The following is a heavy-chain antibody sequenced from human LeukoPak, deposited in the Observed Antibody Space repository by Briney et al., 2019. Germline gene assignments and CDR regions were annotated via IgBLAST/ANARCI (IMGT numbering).Heavy chain of an antibody. D-gene: IGHD2-15*01. Sequence: SETLSLTCAVYGGSFSGYYWSWIRQPPGKGLEWIGEVNHSGSTNYNPSLKSRVTISVDTSKNQFSLKLSSVTAADTAVYYCARGGVVVAATPLLNWLDPWGQGTLVTVSS. V-gene: IGHV4-34*01. J-gene: IGHJ5*02. CDR2: VNHSGST. CDR1: GGSFSGYY. CDR3: ARGGVVVAATPLLNWLDP.